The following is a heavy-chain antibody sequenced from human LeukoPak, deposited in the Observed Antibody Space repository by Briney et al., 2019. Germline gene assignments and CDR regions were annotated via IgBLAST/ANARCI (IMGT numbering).Heavy chain of an antibody. CDR3: AKVPFGSGSYSTLDY. Sequence: GGSLRLSCAASGFTFSSYAMTWVRQAPGKGLEWVSAISGSGDGRYEDSVKGRFTISRDNSKNTLYLQMNSLRAEDTAVYYCAKVPFGSGSYSTLDYWGQGTLVTVSS. CDR2: ISGSGDGR. J-gene: IGHJ4*02. CDR1: GFTFSSYA. V-gene: IGHV3-23*01. D-gene: IGHD3-10*01.